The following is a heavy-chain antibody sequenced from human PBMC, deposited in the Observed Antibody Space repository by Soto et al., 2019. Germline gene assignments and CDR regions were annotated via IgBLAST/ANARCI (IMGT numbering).Heavy chain of an antibody. CDR3: AKRSSSSTFDY. V-gene: IGHV3-23*01. J-gene: IGHJ4*02. Sequence: EVQLLESGGGLVQPGESLRLSCAASGFTFSSYAMSWVRQAPGKGLEWVSVISGSDDSTYYADSVNGRFTISRDNSNNTLYLQMNSMRAEDTAVYYCAKRSSSSTFDYWGQGTLVTVSS. CDR2: ISGSDDST. D-gene: IGHD6-6*01. CDR1: GFTFSSYA.